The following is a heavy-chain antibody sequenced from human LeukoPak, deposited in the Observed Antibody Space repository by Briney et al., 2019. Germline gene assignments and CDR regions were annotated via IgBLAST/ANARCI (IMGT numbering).Heavy chain of an antibody. D-gene: IGHD1-1*01. V-gene: IGHV3-23*01. CDR1: GFTFSNHA. Sequence: PGGSLRLSCAASGFTFSNHAMTWVRQAPGKGLEWVSAISGSGGSTFYADSVKGRFTISRDNSKNTLYLQMNSLRAEDTAVYHCGKASLTSNWRYFDSWGQGTLVTVPP. J-gene: IGHJ4*02. CDR2: ISGSGGST. CDR3: GKASLTSNWRYFDS.